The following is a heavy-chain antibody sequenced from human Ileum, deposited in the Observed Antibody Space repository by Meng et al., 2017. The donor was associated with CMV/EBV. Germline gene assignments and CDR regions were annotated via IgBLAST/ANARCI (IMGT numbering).Heavy chain of an antibody. CDR2: ISWNSGKI. V-gene: IGHV3-9*01. Sequence: GGSLRLSCAASGFTFDDYAMHWVRQAPGKGLEWVSGISWNSGKIGYADSVKGRFTIYRDNAKNSLYLQMNSLRAEDTALYYCAKSRWAATYYAMDVWGQGTTVTVSS. CDR1: GFTFDDYA. J-gene: IGHJ6*02. CDR3: AKSRWAATYYAMDV. D-gene: IGHD6-13*01.